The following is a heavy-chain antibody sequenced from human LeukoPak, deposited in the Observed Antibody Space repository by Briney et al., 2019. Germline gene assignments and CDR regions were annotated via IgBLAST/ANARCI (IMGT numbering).Heavy chain of an antibody. CDR2: IYYSGST. Sequence: PSETLSLTCTVSGGSISSYYWSWIRQPPGKGLEWIGHIYYSGSTNYNPSLKSRVTISVDTSKNQFSLKLSSVTAADTAVYYCARDLGYNYDYWGQGTLVTVSS. CDR1: GGSISSYY. D-gene: IGHD5-24*01. CDR3: ARDLGYNYDY. V-gene: IGHV4-59*01. J-gene: IGHJ4*02.